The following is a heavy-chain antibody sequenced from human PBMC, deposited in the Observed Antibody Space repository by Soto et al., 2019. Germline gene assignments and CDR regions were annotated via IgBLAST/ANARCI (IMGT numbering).Heavy chain of an antibody. Sequence: SQTLSLTCAISGDSVSSNSAAWNWIRQSPSRGLEWLGRTYYRSKWYNDYAVSVKSRITINPDTSKNQFSLKLSSVTAADTAVYSCARLSCSSTGCGPPGMDVWGQGTTVTVSS. D-gene: IGHD2-2*01. CDR2: TYYRSKWYN. CDR1: GDSVSSNSAA. V-gene: IGHV6-1*01. CDR3: ARLSCSSTGCGPPGMDV. J-gene: IGHJ6*02.